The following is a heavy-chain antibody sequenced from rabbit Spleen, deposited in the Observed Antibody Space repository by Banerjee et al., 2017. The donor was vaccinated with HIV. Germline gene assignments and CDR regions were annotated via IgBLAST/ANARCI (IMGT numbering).Heavy chain of an antibody. V-gene: IGHV1S40*01. CDR3: ARGSATMTMVITGYYLSL. CDR1: GLDFSSNYW. CDR2: IDVTKDGST. D-gene: IGHD2-1*01. Sequence: QSLEESGGDLVKPGASLTLTCKASGLDFSSNYWICWVRQAPGKGLEWIACIDVTKDGSTYYTSWAKGRFTISKTSSTTVTLQMTSLTGADTATYFCARGSATMTMVITGYYLSLWGQGTLVTVS. J-gene: IGHJ6*01.